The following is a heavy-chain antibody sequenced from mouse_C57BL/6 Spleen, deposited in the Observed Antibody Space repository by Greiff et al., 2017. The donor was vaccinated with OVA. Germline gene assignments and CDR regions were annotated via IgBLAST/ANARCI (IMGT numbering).Heavy chain of an antibody. V-gene: IGHV1-26*01. Sequence: EVKLQQSGPELVKPGASVKISCKASGYTFTDYYMNWVKQSHGKSLEWIGDINPNNGGTSYNQKFKGKATLTVDKSSSTAYMELRSLTSEDSAVYYCASNSFDYWGQGTTLTVSS. D-gene: IGHD4-1*01. CDR1: GYTFTDYY. CDR3: ASNSFDY. J-gene: IGHJ2*01. CDR2: INPNNGGT.